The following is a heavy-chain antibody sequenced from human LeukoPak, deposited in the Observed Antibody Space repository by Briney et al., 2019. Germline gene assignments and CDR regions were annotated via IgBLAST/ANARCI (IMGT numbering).Heavy chain of an antibody. V-gene: IGHV4-39*01. CDR1: GGSIDSRSYY. CDR3: ARRSEFDNTHYHYFDY. J-gene: IGHJ4*02. CDR2: IYHSGST. Sequence: PSETLSLTCTVSGGSIDSRSYYWACIRQAPGKGLEWIGTIYHSGSTEYNPSLKSRVAIFVDTSKNLFSLILHSVAAADTDVYYCARRSEFDNTHYHYFDYWGQGALVTVSS. D-gene: IGHD2-15*01.